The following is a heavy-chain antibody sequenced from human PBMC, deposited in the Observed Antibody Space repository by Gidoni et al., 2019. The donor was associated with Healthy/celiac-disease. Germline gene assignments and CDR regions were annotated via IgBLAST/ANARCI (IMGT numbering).Heavy chain of an antibody. Sequence: EVQLLESGGGLVQPGGSLRLSCAASGFPFSSYAMSWVRQAPGKGLEWVSAISGSGGSTYYADSVKGRFTISRDNSKNTLYLQMNSLRAEDTAVYYCAKDPSGPVDCGGDCYWVWYFDLWGRGTLVTVSS. CDR3: AKDPSGPVDCGGDCYWVWYFDL. D-gene: IGHD2-21*02. V-gene: IGHV3-23*01. CDR1: GFPFSSYA. J-gene: IGHJ2*01. CDR2: ISGSGGST.